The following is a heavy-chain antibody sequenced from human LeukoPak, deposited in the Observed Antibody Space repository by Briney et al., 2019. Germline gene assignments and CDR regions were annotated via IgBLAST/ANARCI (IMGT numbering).Heavy chain of an antibody. J-gene: IGHJ6*02. CDR1: GFTLSSYS. CDR2: ISSSSSYI. V-gene: IGHV3-21*01. D-gene: IGHD6-19*01. Sequence: GGSLRLSCAASGFTLSSYSMNWVRQAPGKGLEWVSSISSSSSYIYYADSVKDRFTISRDNSKNTLYLQMNSLRAEDTAVYYCAKDIQGVAVAGTDYYYGMDVWGQGTTVTVSS. CDR3: AKDIQGVAVAGTDYYYGMDV.